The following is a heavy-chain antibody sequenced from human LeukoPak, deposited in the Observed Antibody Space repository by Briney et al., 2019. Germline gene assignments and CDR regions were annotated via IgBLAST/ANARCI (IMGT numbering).Heavy chain of an antibody. CDR3: ASGRLGYCSGGSCYSPAYYYYGMDV. CDR1: GYTFTSYG. Sequence: ASVRVSCKAAGYTFTSYGISWVRQAPGQGLEWMEWISAYNGNTNYAQKLQGRVTMTTDTSTSTAYMELRSLRSDDTAVYYCASGRLGYCSGGSCYSPAYYYYGMDVWGQGTTVTVSS. D-gene: IGHD2-15*01. CDR2: ISAYNGNT. V-gene: IGHV1-18*01. J-gene: IGHJ6*02.